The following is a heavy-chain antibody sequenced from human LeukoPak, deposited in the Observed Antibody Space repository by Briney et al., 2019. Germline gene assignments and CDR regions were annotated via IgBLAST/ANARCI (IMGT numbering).Heavy chain of an antibody. D-gene: IGHD2-2*01. V-gene: IGHV4-31*03. CDR2: IYYSGST. Sequence: PSETLSLTCTVSGGSISSGGYYWSWIRQHPGKGLEWIGYIYYSGSTYYNPSLKSRVTISVDTSKNQFSLKLSSVTAADTAVYYCARVAQYQLLFDYWGQGTLVTVSS. CDR1: GGSISSGGYY. J-gene: IGHJ4*02. CDR3: ARVAQYQLLFDY.